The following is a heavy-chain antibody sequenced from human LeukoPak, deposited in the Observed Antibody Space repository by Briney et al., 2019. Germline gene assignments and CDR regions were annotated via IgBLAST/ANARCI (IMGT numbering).Heavy chain of an antibody. CDR3: ARGAAVGTSRFDY. J-gene: IGHJ4*02. D-gene: IGHD6-13*01. CDR1: GFTFSSYS. Sequence: GGSLRLSCAASGFTFSSYSMNWVRQAPGKGLEWVSYISSSGSIYYADSVKGRFTISRDNAKNSVYLQMNSLRAEDTAVYYCARGAAVGTSRFDYWGQGTLVTVSS. V-gene: IGHV3-48*01. CDR2: ISSSGSI.